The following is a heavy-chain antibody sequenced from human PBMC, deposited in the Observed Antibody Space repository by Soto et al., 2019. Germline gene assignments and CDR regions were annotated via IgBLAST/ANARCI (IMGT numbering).Heavy chain of an antibody. Sequence: PGGSLRLSCAASGFTFSSYAMHWVRQAPGKGLEWVAVISYDGSNKYYADSAKGRFTISRDNSKNTLYLQMNSLRAEDTAVYYCARDLSSGDYYDSSGYYYAPDYWGQGTLVTVSS. CDR1: GFTFSSYA. CDR3: ARDLSSGDYYDSSGYYYAPDY. J-gene: IGHJ4*02. CDR2: ISYDGSNK. D-gene: IGHD3-22*01. V-gene: IGHV3-30-3*01.